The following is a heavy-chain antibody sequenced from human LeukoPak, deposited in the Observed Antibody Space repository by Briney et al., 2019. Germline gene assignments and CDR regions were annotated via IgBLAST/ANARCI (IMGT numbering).Heavy chain of an antibody. CDR2: INTDGSST. CDR3: AKTRAPYDIFDY. V-gene: IGHV3-74*01. D-gene: IGHD3-9*01. J-gene: IGHJ4*02. Sequence: GGSLRLSCAASGFTFSSYWMHWVRQAPGKGLVWVSRINTDGSSTNYADSVKGRFTISRDNAKNTLYLQMNSLRAEDTAVYYCAKTRAPYDIFDYWGQGTLVTVSS. CDR1: GFTFSSYW.